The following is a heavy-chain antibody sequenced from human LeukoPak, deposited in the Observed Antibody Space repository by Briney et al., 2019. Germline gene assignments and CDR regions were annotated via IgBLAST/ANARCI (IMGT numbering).Heavy chain of an antibody. D-gene: IGHD3-16*01. J-gene: IGHJ4*02. CDR1: GFTFSSYS. Sequence: GGSLRLSCAASGFTFSSYSMNWVRQAPGKGLEWVSSISGSSSYIYYADSVKGRFTISRDNAKNSLYLQMNSLRAEDTAVYYCARFAGAPYYFDYWGQGTLVTVSS. CDR2: ISGSSSYI. V-gene: IGHV3-21*01. CDR3: ARFAGAPYYFDY.